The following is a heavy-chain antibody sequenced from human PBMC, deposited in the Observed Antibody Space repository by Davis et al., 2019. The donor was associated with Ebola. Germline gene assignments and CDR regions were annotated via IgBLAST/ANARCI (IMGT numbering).Heavy chain of an antibody. Sequence: ASVKVSCKASGYTFSSYDINWVRQATGQGLEWMGWMNPNSGNTGYAQKFQGRVTITADESTSTAYMELSSLRSEDTAVYYCARDRSAYSSSWYDAFDIWSQGTMVTVSS. V-gene: IGHV1-8*03. D-gene: IGHD6-13*01. CDR2: MNPNSGNT. CDR1: GYTFSSYD. CDR3: ARDRSAYSSSWYDAFDI. J-gene: IGHJ3*02.